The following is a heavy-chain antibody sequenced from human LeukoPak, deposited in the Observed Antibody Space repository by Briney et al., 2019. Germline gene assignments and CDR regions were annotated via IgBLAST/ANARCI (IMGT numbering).Heavy chain of an antibody. CDR1: GFSFSVYA. V-gene: IGHV4-34*01. CDR2: INHSGST. CDR3: ARGDIVVVPALDY. J-gene: IGHJ4*02. Sequence: SGGSLRLSCVASGFSFSVYAMSWVRQPPGKGLEWIGEINHSGSTNYNPSLKSRVTISVDTSKNQFSLKLSSVTAADTAVYYCARGDIVVVPALDYWGQGTLVTVSS. D-gene: IGHD2-2*01.